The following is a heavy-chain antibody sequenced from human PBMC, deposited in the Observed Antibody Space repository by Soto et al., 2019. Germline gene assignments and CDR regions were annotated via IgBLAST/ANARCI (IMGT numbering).Heavy chain of an antibody. D-gene: IGHD1-1*01. J-gene: IGHJ5*02. V-gene: IGHV3-23*01. CDR2: ISGSGGST. CDR1: GFTFSSYA. Sequence: PGGSLKLSCAASGFTFSSYAMSWVRQSPGKGLEWVSAISGSGGSTYYADSVKGRFTISRDNSKNTLYLQMNSLRLEDTAVYYCAAPVLPGTKEYNWFDPWGQGTLVTVSS. CDR3: AAPVLPGTKEYNWFDP.